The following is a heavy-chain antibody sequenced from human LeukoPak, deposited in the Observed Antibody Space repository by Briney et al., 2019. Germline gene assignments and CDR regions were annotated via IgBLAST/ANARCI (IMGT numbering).Heavy chain of an antibody. Sequence: GESLKISCKGSGYSFTSYWIGWVRQMPGKGLEWMGIIYPGDSDTRYSPSFQGQVTISADKSISTAYLQWSSLKASDTAMYYCARWNDSRSHKSEDDAFDIWGQGTMVTVSS. V-gene: IGHV5-51*01. D-gene: IGHD3-22*01. J-gene: IGHJ3*02. CDR2: IYPGDSDT. CDR3: ARWNDSRSHKSEDDAFDI. CDR1: GYSFTSYW.